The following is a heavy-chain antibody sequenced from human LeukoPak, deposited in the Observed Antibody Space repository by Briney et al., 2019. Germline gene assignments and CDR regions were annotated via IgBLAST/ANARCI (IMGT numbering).Heavy chain of an antibody. Sequence: SETLSLTCAVSGGSISSGGYSWSWIRQPPGKGLEWIGYIYHSGSTNYNPSLKSRVTISVDTSKNQFSLKLSSVTAADTAVYYCARGRQLSGYDFWSGYRNWYFDLWGRGTLVTVSS. D-gene: IGHD3-3*01. V-gene: IGHV4-30-2*01. CDR3: ARGRQLSGYDFWSGYRNWYFDL. CDR1: GGSISSGGYS. CDR2: IYHSGST. J-gene: IGHJ2*01.